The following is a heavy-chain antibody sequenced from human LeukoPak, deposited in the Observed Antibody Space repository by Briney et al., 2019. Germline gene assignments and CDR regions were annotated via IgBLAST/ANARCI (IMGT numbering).Heavy chain of an antibody. V-gene: IGHV3-49*04. CDR1: GFTFGDYA. CDR2: IRSKAYGGTT. Sequence: GGSLRLSCTAPGFTFGDYAMSWVRQAPGKGLEWVGFIRSKAYGGTTEYAASVKGRFTISRDDSKSIAYLQMNSLKTEDTAVYYRTRVNFKWLVLDYWGQGTLVTVSS. CDR3: TRVNFKWLVLDY. D-gene: IGHD6-19*01. J-gene: IGHJ4*02.